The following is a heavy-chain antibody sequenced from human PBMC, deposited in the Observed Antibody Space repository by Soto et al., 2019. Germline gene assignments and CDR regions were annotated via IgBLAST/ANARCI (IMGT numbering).Heavy chain of an antibody. Sequence: SETLSLTCTVSGGSISSGDYYWSWIRQPPGKGLEWIGYIYYSGSTYYNPSLKSRVTISVDTSKNQFSLKLSSVTAADTAVYYCARDGYYYDSSGYPGYYFDYCGQGTLVTVSS. V-gene: IGHV4-30-4*01. CDR1: GGSISSGDYY. CDR3: ARDGYYYDSSGYPGYYFDY. J-gene: IGHJ4*02. D-gene: IGHD3-22*01. CDR2: IYYSGST.